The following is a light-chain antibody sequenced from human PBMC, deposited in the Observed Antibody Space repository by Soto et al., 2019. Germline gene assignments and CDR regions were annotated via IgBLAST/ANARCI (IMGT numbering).Light chain of an antibody. Sequence: QSVLTPPPSVSAAPGQKVTIPCSASNSNLGGNSLSPYQPLPATPPKLLMYIDNKRPSGIPDRSSGSKSGTSATLGITAFQTGDEADYYCGSWDSCLSAYVFATGTKVTVL. V-gene: IGLV1-51*01. CDR3: GSWDSCLSAYV. CDR1: NSNLGGNS. CDR2: IDN. J-gene: IGLJ1*01.